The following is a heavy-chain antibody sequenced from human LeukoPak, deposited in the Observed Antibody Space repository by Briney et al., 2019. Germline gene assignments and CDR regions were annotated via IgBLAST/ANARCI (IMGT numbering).Heavy chain of an antibody. CDR2: INHSGNT. J-gene: IGHJ4*02. D-gene: IGHD2-21*02. V-gene: IGHV4-34*01. Sequence: SETLSLTCAVYGGSFSGYYWSWIRQPPGKGLEWIGEINHSGNTNYNPSLKSRVTISVDTSKNQFSLKLTSVTATDTSVYYCASKVGDVTAYDHWGQGTLVTVSS. CDR3: ASKVGDVTAYDH. CDR1: GGSFSGYY.